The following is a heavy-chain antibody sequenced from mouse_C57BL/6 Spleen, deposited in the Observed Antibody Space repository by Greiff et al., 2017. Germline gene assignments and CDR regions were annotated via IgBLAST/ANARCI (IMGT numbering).Heavy chain of an antibody. CDR2: IYPRDGST. V-gene: IGHV1-85*01. CDR1: GYTFTSYD. CDR3: AAITTVVLDY. D-gene: IGHD1-1*01. Sequence: VQLQQSGPELVKPGASVKLSCKASGYTFTSYDIHWVKQRPGQGLEWIGWIYPRDGSTKYNEQFKGKATLTVDTSSSTAYMELHSLTSEDSAVYFYAAITTVVLDYWGQGTTLTVSS. J-gene: IGHJ2*01.